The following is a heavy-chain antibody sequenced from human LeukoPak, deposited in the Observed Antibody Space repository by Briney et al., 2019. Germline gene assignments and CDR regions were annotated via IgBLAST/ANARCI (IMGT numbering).Heavy chain of an antibody. CDR1: GFTFSSYA. V-gene: IGHV3-23*01. J-gene: IGHJ4*02. D-gene: IGHD5-18*01. Sequence: GGSLRLSCAASGFTFSSYAMSWVRQAPGKGLKWVSAISGSGGDTYYADSVKGRFTISRDNSENTLYLQMNSLRAEDTAVYYCAKDRGYTPMAEDYWGQGTLVTVSS. CDR3: AKDRGYTPMAEDY. CDR2: ISGSGGDT.